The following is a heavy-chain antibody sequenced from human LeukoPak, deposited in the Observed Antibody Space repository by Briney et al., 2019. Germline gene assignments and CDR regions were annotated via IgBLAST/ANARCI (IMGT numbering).Heavy chain of an antibody. CDR1: GYTFTGYY. CDR2: INPNTSFT. V-gene: IGHV1-2*02. D-gene: IGHD1-1*01. CDR3: ARDLSWNDPYGMDV. Sequence: ASVKVSCTASGYTFTGYYMHWVRQAPGQGLEWMVWINPNTSFTSYPQKFQGRVTMTRDTSISTAYMELSSLRSDDTAVYYCARDLSWNDPYGMDVWGPGTAVTVSS. J-gene: IGHJ6*02.